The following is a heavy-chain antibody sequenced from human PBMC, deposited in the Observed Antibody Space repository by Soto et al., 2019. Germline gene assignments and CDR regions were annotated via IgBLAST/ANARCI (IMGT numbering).Heavy chain of an antibody. CDR1: GGSISGHY. Sequence: QVQLQESGPGLVKPSETLSLTCTVSGGSISGHYWSWIRQPAGKGLEWIGRIYSSGTTKYNPTLKSRVTMSIDQSKNQFSMRMNYVTAADTVVYFCARDLRVGTEEDLDFWGQGTLVTVSS. CDR2: IYSSGTT. J-gene: IGHJ4*02. CDR3: ARDLRVGTEEDLDF. D-gene: IGHD6-13*01. V-gene: IGHV4-4*07.